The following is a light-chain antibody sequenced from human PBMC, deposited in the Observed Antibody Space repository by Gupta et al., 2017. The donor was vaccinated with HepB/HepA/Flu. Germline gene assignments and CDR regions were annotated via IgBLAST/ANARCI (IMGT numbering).Light chain of an antibody. CDR3: QQYGSSPPIT. V-gene: IGKV3-20*01. CDR2: GAS. Sequence: EIVVTQSPGTLSLAPGDRATLSCRASQVVSSSYLAWYQQKPGQAPRLLIYGASSRATGIPDRFSGSGSGTDFTLTISRLESEDFAVYYCQQYGSSPPITFGGGTKVEIK. J-gene: IGKJ4*01. CDR1: QVVSSSY.